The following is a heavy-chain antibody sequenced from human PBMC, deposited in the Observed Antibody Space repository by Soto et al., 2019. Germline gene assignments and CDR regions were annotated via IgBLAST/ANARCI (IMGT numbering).Heavy chain of an antibody. J-gene: IGHJ3*02. D-gene: IGHD6-19*01. CDR3: AIVRLQWLPDDAFDI. CDR2: IYPGDSDT. CDR1: GYSFTSYW. Sequence: PGESLKISCKGSGYSFTSYWIGWVRQMPGKGLEWMGIIYPGDSDTRYSPSFQGQVTISADKSISTAYLQWSSLKASDTAMYYCAIVRLQWLPDDAFDIWGQGTMVTVSS. V-gene: IGHV5-51*01.